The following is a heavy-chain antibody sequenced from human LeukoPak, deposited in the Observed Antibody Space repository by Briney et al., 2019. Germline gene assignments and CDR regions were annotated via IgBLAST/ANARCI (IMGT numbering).Heavy chain of an antibody. CDR1: GYSISDGYY. CDR2: LHHRGSA. CDR3: TRDGFRIAGSRFDD. D-gene: IGHD6-13*01. V-gene: IGHV4-38-2*02. J-gene: IGHJ4*02. Sequence: PSETLSLTCTVSGYSISDGYYWGWIRQPPGKGLEWIGSLHHRGSAYYNPSLKSRVTTSVDTSKNQIFLKLSSVTAADTAVYYCTRDGFRIAGSRFDDWGQGTLVTVTS.